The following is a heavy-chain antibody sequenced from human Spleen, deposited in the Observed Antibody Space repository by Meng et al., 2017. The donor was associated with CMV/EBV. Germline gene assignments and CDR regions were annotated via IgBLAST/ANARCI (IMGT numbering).Heavy chain of an antibody. J-gene: IGHJ5*02. CDR2: IYSTGSP. CDR3: ARYLRFLEFDP. V-gene: IGHV4-59*01. Sequence: SETLSLTCTVSGGSISSYYWTWIRQPAGKGLEWIASIYSTGSPTYNPSLESRITLSSDTSSSHFSLSLSSVTAADTAVYYCARYLRFLEFDPWGQGTLVTVSS. CDR1: GGSISSYY. D-gene: IGHD3-3*01.